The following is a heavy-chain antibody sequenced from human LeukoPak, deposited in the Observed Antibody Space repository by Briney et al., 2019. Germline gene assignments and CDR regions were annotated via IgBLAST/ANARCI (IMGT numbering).Heavy chain of an antibody. V-gene: IGHV1-69*13. CDR3: ARAPNWIVVVPSATGFWFDP. Sequence: SVKVSCKASGGTFSSYAISWVRQAPGQGLEWMGGIIPIFGTANYAQKFQGRVTITADESTSTAYMELSSLRSEDTAVYYCARAPNWIVVVPSATGFWFDPWGQGTLATVSS. J-gene: IGHJ5*02. CDR2: IIPIFGTA. D-gene: IGHD2-15*01. CDR1: GGTFSSYA.